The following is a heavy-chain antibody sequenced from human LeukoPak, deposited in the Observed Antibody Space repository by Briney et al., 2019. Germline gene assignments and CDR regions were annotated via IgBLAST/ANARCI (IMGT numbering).Heavy chain of an antibody. Sequence: SETRSLTCTVSGGSLSSYYFSWIRQSPGKGLEWIAYINYSGSASYNPSLKSRVTMSVDTSKQFSLSLSSVTAADTAVYYCARHNYDDYVFDIWGQGTKVTVSS. J-gene: IGHJ3*02. CDR3: ARHNYDDYVFDI. V-gene: IGHV4-59*08. D-gene: IGHD4-17*01. CDR1: GGSLSSYY. CDR2: INYSGSA.